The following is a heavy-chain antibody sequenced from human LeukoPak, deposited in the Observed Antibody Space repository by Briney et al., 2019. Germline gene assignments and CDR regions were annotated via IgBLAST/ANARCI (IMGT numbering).Heavy chain of an antibody. J-gene: IGHJ4*02. V-gene: IGHV1-2*02. CDR3: AREEQHQRGRHFEY. Sequence: ASVKVSCKASGYTFSGYYIHWVRQGPGHALEWMGWIYPNSGTNYAQNFQGRVTMTRDASISTAYMELSRLRSDDAAVYYCAREEQHQRGRHFEYWGQGTLVTVSS. D-gene: IGHD6-13*01. CDR2: IYPNSGT. CDR1: GYTFSGYY.